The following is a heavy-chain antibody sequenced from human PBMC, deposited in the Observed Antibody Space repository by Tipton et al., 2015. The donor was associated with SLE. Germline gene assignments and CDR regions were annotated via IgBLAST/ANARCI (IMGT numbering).Heavy chain of an antibody. J-gene: IGHJ4*02. CDR2: INSDGSST. D-gene: IGHD2-15*01. V-gene: IGHV3-74*01. CDR3: ARDSPRSGGSCYSDY. CDR1: GFTFSSYW. Sequence: SLRLSCAASGFTFSSYWMHWVRQAPGKGLVWVSRINSDGSSTSYADSVKGRFTISRDNAKNTLYLRMNSLRAEDTAVYYCARDSPRSGGSCYSDYWGQGTLVTVSS.